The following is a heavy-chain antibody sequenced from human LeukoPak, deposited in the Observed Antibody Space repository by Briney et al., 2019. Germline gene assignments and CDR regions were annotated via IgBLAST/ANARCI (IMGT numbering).Heavy chain of an antibody. J-gene: IGHJ4*02. CDR3: ARGGGYSYDY. Sequence: PGGSLRLSCAVSGLIFSDAWMTWIRQPPGKGLEWIGEINHSGSTNYNPSLKSRVTISVDTSKNQFSLKLSSVTAADTAVYYCARGGGYSYDYWGQGTLVTVSS. V-gene: IGHV4-34*01. CDR1: GLIFSDAW. CDR2: INHSGST. D-gene: IGHD5-18*01.